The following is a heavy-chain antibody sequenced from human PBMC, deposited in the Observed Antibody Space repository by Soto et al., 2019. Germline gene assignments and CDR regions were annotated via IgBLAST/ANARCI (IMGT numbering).Heavy chain of an antibody. D-gene: IGHD6-13*01. V-gene: IGHV4-59*01. CDR2: TAYPGNT. CDR3: ARDMQAGFSHYFDP. Sequence: LELMSLPWVVSGGPSAAFGCSWIRQFRGKGLEWIAYTAYPGNTNYPPSLKSRATISMDTSKNQLSLKLTSMTAADTAVYFCARDMQAGFSHYFDPWGQGTLDTVSS. CDR1: GGPSAAFG. J-gene: IGHJ5*02.